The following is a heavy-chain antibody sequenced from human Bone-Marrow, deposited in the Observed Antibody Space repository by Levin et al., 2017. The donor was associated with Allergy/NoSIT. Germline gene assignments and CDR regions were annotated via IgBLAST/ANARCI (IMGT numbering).Heavy chain of an antibody. Sequence: GGSLRLSCAASGFTFSSYGMHWVRQAPGKGLEWVAVIWYDGSNKYYADSVKGRFTISRDNSKNTLYLQMNSLRAEDTAVYYCARDCLNGSYYFGGWFDPWGQGTLVTVSS. D-gene: IGHD1-26*01. V-gene: IGHV3-33*01. CDR3: ARDCLNGSYYFGGWFDP. CDR1: GFTFSSYG. J-gene: IGHJ5*02. CDR2: IWYDGSNK.